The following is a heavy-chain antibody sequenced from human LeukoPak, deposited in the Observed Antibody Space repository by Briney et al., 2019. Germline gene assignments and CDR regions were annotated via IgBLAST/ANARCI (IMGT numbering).Heavy chain of an antibody. D-gene: IGHD3-10*01. CDR2: IYHSGST. Sequence: SETLSLTCTVSGYSISSGYYWGWIRQPPGKGLEWIGSIYHSGSTYYNPSLKSRVTISADTSKNQFSLKLSSVTAADTAVYYCAREATMVRGLSWFDPWGQGTLVTVSS. V-gene: IGHV4-38-2*02. CDR3: AREATMVRGLSWFDP. J-gene: IGHJ5*02. CDR1: GYSISSGYY.